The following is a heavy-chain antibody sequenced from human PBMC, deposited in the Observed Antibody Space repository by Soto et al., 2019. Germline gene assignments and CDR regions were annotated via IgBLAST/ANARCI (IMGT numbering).Heavy chain of an antibody. D-gene: IGHD5-12*01. J-gene: IGHJ4*02. CDR3: AKDQGGYLSVFDY. V-gene: IGHV3-30*18. CDR2: MSYDGVNK. Sequence: GGALRLSCAASGFPLSTYGMHWVRQAPGKGLEWVAVMSYDGVNKYYADSVKGRFTISRDSSKNTLYLQMDSLRAEDTAFYYCAKDQGGYLSVFDYWGQGTLVTVSS. CDR1: GFPLSTYG.